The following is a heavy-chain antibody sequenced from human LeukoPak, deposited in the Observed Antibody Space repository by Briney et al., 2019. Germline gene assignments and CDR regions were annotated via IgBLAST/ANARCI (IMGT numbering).Heavy chain of an antibody. CDR1: GGTFSSYA. D-gene: IGHD3-10*01. CDR2: IIPIFGTA. V-gene: IGHV1-69*05. J-gene: IGHJ3*02. Sequence: SVKVSCKASGGTFSSYAISWVRQAPGQGLEWMGGIIPIFGTANYAQKFQGRVTITTDESTSTAYMELSSLRSEDTAVYCCARERGKYGSGDAFDIWGQGTMVTVSS. CDR3: ARERGKYGSGDAFDI.